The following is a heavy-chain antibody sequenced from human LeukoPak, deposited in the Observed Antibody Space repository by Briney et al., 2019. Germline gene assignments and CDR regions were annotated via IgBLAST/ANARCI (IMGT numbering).Heavy chain of an antibody. J-gene: IGHJ4*02. CDR3: ARAPLYCGGDCYLPYFDY. Sequence: SETLSLTCAVYGRSLMCYYGGWVRQPPGKGLEWIGEINHSGSTNYNPSLKSRVTISVDTSKNQFSLKLSSVTAADTAVYYCARAPLYCGGDCYLPYFDYWGQGTLVTVSS. V-gene: IGHV4-34*01. CDR2: INHSGST. D-gene: IGHD2-21*02. CDR1: GRSLMCYY.